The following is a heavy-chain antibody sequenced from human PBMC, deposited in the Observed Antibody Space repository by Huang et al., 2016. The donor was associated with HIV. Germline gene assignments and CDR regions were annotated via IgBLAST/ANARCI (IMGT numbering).Heavy chain of an antibody. CDR3: VKERGGSRARSSFDF. J-gene: IGHJ3*01. D-gene: IGHD6-13*01. CDR1: GFPFSAYG. Sequence: QVRLVESGGGVVQPGASLTLSCSASGFPFSAYGMDWVRQAPGKGLEWVSFIRNDGNNDYLMGSGKGRFTIARDKSKNTLCLRMNRLRPEDTAVYYCVKERGGSRARSSFDFWGQGTSVIVSS. V-gene: IGHV3-30*02. CDR2: IRNDGNND.